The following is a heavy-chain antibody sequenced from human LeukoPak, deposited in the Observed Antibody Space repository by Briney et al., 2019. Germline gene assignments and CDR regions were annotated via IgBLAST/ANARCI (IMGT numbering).Heavy chain of an antibody. J-gene: IGHJ6*02. D-gene: IGHD2-2*01. CDR1: GFTFSSYA. CDR3: ARSSVVPAAYYYYYYGMDV. V-gene: IGHV3-30-3*01. Sequence: GRSLRLSCAASGFTFSSYAMHWVRQAPGKGLEWVAVISYDGSNKYYADSVKGRFTISRDNSKNTLYLQMNSLRAEDTAVYYCARSSVVPAAYYYYYYGMDVWGHGTTVTVSS. CDR2: ISYDGSNK.